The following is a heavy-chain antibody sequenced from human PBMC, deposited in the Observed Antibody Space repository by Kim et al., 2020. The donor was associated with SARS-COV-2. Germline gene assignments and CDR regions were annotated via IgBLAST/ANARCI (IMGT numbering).Heavy chain of an antibody. J-gene: IGHJ4*02. D-gene: IGHD4-17*01. CDR3: ARLMTTVTPYYFDY. CDR1: GFTFSSYA. V-gene: IGHV3-30-3*01. Sequence: GGSLRLSCAASGFTFSSYAMHWVRQAPGKGLEWVAVISYDGSNKYYADSVKGRFTISRDNSKNTLYLQMNSLRAEDTAVYYCARLMTTVTPYYFDYWPREPWSPSPQ. CDR2: ISYDGSNK.